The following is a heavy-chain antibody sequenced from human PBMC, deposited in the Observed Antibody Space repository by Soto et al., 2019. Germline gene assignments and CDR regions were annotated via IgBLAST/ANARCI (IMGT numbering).Heavy chain of an antibody. CDR2: IYLGGTA. Sequence: QVQLQESGPGLVKPSGTLSLTCAVSGASISSSDWWSWVRQPPGKGLEWIGQIYLGGTANYSPSLESRVTISVDRSKNQFSLTLTSVTAADTVVYYCARVVGGQHVIFDLWGQGTLVTVSS. CDR1: GASISSSDW. D-gene: IGHD2-15*01. J-gene: IGHJ5*02. V-gene: IGHV4-4*02. CDR3: ARVVGGQHVIFDL.